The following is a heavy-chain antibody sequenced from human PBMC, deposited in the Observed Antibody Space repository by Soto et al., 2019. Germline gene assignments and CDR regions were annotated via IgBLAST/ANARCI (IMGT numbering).Heavy chain of an antibody. V-gene: IGHV4-4*02. CDR2: IYHSGST. CDR3: SRERSTYYYGMDV. J-gene: IGHJ6*02. Sequence: KASETLSLTCAVSGGSISSSNWWSWVRQPPGKGLEWIGEIYHSGSTNYNPSLKSRVTISVDKSKNQFSLKLSSVTAADTAVYYFSRERSTYYYGMDVWGQGTTVTVSS. CDR1: GGSISSSNW. D-gene: IGHD4-17*01.